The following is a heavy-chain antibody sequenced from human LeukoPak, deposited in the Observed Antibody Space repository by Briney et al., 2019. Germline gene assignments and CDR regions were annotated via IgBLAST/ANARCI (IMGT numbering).Heavy chain of an antibody. V-gene: IGHV4-59*12. CDR3: ARDYDGGIFDY. CDR2: IFHSGTT. Sequence: SETLSLTCTVSGGSISSYYWGWIRQPPGKGLEWIGYIFHSGTTSYNPSLNSRVTMSVDTSKNQFSLKLNSVTAADTAVYYCARDYDGGIFDYWGQGTLVTVSS. CDR1: GGSISSYY. D-gene: IGHD3-3*01. J-gene: IGHJ4*02.